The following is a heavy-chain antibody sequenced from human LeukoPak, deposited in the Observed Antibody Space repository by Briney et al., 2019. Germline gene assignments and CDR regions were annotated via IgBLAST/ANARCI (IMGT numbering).Heavy chain of an antibody. D-gene: IGHD4-23*01. CDR2: ISGSGGST. J-gene: IGHJ4*02. Sequence: PGGSLRLSCAASGFTFSSYAMSWVRQAPGKGLEWVSAISGSGGSTYYADSVKGRFTISRDNSKNTLYLQMNSLKIEDTALYYCARGAHKRDDYGGFFDYWGQGTLVTVSS. V-gene: IGHV3-23*01. CDR3: ARGAHKRDDYGGFFDY. CDR1: GFTFSSYA.